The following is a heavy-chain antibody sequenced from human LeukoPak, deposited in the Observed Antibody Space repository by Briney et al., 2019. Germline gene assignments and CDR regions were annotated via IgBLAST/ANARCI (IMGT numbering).Heavy chain of an antibody. D-gene: IGHD1-26*01. J-gene: IGHJ6*03. Sequence: PGGSLRLSCAASGFTVITNDMTWVRQAPGKGLEWVSVLYSDGNTKYADSVQGRFTISRDNSKNTLYLEMNSLSPDDTAVYYCARDSKKSGSYYYYYYMDVWGKGTTVTVSS. CDR3: ARDSKKSGSYYYYYYMDV. CDR1: GFTVITND. V-gene: IGHV3-53*01. CDR2: LYSDGNT.